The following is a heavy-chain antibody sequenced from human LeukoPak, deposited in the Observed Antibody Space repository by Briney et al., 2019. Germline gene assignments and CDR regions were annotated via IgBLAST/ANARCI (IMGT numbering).Heavy chain of an antibody. CDR1: GVSISSYD. CDR3: ARVHGDYPDY. J-gene: IGHJ4*02. Sequence: SETLSLTCTVSGVSISSYDWSWIRQPPGKGLEWIGNIYYSGSTNYTPSLKSRVTISIDTSRNQFSLKVKSVTAADTAVYYCARVHGDYPDYWGRGTLVTVST. V-gene: IGHV4-59*01. D-gene: IGHD4-17*01. CDR2: IYYSGST.